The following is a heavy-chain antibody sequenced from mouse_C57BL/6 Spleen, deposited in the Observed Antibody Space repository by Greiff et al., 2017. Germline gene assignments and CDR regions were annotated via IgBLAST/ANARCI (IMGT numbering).Heavy chain of an antibody. D-gene: IGHD2-1*01. V-gene: IGHV1-15*01. CDR1: GYTFTDYE. CDR3: TRVEGNCVRAMDY. Sequence: VQLQQSGAELVRPGASVTLSCKASGYTFTDYEMHWVKQTPVHGLEWIGAIVPETGGTAYNQKFKGKAILTADKSSSTAYMELRSLTSEDSAVYYCTRVEGNCVRAMDYWGQGTSVTVSS. J-gene: IGHJ4*01. CDR2: IVPETGGT.